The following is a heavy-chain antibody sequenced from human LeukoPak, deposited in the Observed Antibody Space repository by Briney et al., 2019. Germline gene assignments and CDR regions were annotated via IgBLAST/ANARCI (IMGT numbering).Heavy chain of an antibody. Sequence: GGSLRLSCAASGFTFSSYTMNWVRQAPGKGLEWVSSISSSSDYIYYADSVKGRFTVSRDNAKNSLYLQMNSLRAEDTAVYYCARDGDTAMVTLWYYYYYMDVWGKGTTVTVSS. J-gene: IGHJ6*03. CDR2: ISSSSDYI. CDR3: ARDGDTAMVTLWYYYYYMDV. V-gene: IGHV3-21*01. D-gene: IGHD5-18*01. CDR1: GFTFSSYT.